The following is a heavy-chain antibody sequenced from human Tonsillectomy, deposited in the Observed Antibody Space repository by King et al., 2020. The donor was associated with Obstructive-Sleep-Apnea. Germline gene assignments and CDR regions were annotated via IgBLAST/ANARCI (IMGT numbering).Heavy chain of an antibody. CDR3: AIVSRDGGIVEVPTAKEYYYYYYDLDV. V-gene: IGHV3-23*04. D-gene: IGHD2-2*01. CDR2: ITTGGST. CDR1: GFTFSSYA. J-gene: IGHJ6*02. Sequence: EVQLVESGGGLVQPGGSLRLSCAASGFTFSSYAMNWVRQAPGKGLEWVSVITTGGSTYYADSVKGRFTISRDNSKNTLYLQMNSLRAEDTAEYYCAIVSRDGGIVEVPTAKEYYYYYYDLDVWGQGTTVTVSS.